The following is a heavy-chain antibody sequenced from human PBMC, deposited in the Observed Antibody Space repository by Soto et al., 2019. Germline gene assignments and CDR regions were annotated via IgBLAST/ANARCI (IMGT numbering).Heavy chain of an antibody. CDR3: AYSMVTNYYYYYGMDV. D-gene: IGHD2-21*01. Sequence: SVKVSCKASGGTFSSYAISWVRQAPGQGLEWMGGIIPIFGTANYAQKFQGRVTITADESTSTAYMELSSLRSEDTAVYYCAYSMVTNYYYYYGMDVWGQGTTVTVSS. J-gene: IGHJ6*02. CDR1: GGTFSSYA. CDR2: IIPIFGTA. V-gene: IGHV1-69*13.